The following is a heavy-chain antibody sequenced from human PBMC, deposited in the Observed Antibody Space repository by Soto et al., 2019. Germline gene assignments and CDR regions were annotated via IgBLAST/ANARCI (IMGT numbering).Heavy chain of an antibody. CDR2: INAGNGNT. Sequence: QVQLVQSGAEEKKPGASVKVSCKASGYTFTSDAMHWVRKAPGQRLEWMGWINAGNGNTKYSQKFQGRVTITRDTSASTAYMELSSLRSEDTAVYYCARVDSGWNNWFDPLGQGTLVTGSS. J-gene: IGHJ5*02. D-gene: IGHD6-19*01. CDR3: ARVDSGWNNWFDP. CDR1: GYTFTSDA. V-gene: IGHV1-3*05.